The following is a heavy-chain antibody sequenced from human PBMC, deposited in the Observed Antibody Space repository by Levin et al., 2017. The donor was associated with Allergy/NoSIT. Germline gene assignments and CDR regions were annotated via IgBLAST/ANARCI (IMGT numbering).Heavy chain of an antibody. CDR1: GFSFRDSA. V-gene: IGHV3-23*01. J-gene: IGHJ4*02. D-gene: IGHD1/OR15-1a*01. CDR3: VKGGTGTNMLFDF. CDR2: ISGSDDRT. Sequence: GGSLRLSCVVSGFSFRDSAMAWVRQSPGKGLEWVSSISGSDDRTWDADSVKGRFAISRDISINTLYLQMTSLRVDDTALYYCVKGGTGTNMLFDFWGQGVQVSVST.